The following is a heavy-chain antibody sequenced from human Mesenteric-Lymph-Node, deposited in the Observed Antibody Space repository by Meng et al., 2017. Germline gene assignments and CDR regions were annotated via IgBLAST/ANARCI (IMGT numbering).Heavy chain of an antibody. D-gene: IGHD2-21*02. CDR1: GFTFSDHY. V-gene: IGHV3-72*01. CDR2: SRNKANSYST. Sequence: GESLKISCSASGFTFSDHYIDWVRQAPGKGLEWIARSRNKANSYSTEYAASVKSRFTISRDYSKNSLYLQMNSLKTEDTAVYYCTRVSSTANVFDFWGHGTLVTVSS. CDR3: TRVSSTANVFDF. J-gene: IGHJ4*01.